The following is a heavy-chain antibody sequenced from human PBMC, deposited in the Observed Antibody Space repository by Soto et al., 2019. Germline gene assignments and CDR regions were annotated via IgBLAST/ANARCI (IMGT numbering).Heavy chain of an antibody. D-gene: IGHD3-10*01. CDR2: MNPNSGNT. CDR3: AIKFGELFIPYYGMDV. V-gene: IGHV1-8*01. CDR1: GYTFTSYD. Sequence: ASVKVSCKASGYTFTSYDINWVRQATGQGLEWMGWMNPNSGNTGYAQKFQGRVTMTRNTSISTAYMELSSLRSEDTAVYYCAIKFGELFIPYYGMDVWGRGTTVTVSS. J-gene: IGHJ6*02.